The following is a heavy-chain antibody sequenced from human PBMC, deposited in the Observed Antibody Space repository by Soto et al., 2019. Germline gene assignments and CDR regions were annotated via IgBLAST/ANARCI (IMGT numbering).Heavy chain of an antibody. CDR2: IKQDGSEE. CDR1: GFTFSSYW. CDR3: AREIAARL. D-gene: IGHD6-6*01. V-gene: IGHV3-7*01. Sequence: HPGGSLRLSCAASGFTFSSYWMSRFRQAPGKGLEWVANIKQDGSEENYVDSVKGRFTISRDNAKNALYLQMNSLRVEDTAVYYCAREIAARLWGKGTTVTVSS. J-gene: IGHJ6*04.